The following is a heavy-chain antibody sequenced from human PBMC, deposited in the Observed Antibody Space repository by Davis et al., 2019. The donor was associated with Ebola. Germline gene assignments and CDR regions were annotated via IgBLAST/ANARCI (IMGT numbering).Heavy chain of an antibody. CDR3: ASGCSSTSCPDY. CDR2: ISYDGSNK. J-gene: IGHJ4*02. D-gene: IGHD2-2*01. Sequence: GESLKISCAASGFTFSSYAMSWVRQAPGKGLEWVAVISYDGSNKYYADSVKGRFTISRDNAKNTLYLQMNSLRAEDTAVYYCASGCSSTSCPDYWGQGTLVTVSS. V-gene: IGHV3-30*03. CDR1: GFTFSSYA.